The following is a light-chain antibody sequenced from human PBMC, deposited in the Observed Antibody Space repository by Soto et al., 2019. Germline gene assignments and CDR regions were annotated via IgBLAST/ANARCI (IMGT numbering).Light chain of an antibody. CDR1: SSNIGSNY. Sequence: QSVLTQPPSASGTPGQRVTISCSGSSSNIGSNYVCWYQHLPGTAPKLLIYSNNQRPSGVPDRFSGSKSGTSASLAISGLRSEDEADYYCATWDDSLSGHYVFGTGTKVTVL. V-gene: IGLV1-47*02. CDR2: SNN. J-gene: IGLJ1*01. CDR3: ATWDDSLSGHYV.